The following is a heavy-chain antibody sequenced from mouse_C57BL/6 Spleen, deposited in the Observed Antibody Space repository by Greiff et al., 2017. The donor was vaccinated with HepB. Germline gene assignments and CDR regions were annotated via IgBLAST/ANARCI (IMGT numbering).Heavy chain of an antibody. CDR2: ISYDGSN. CDR3: ARDGERYFDY. V-gene: IGHV3-6*01. Sequence: EVHLVESGPGLVKPSQSLSLTCSVTGYSITSGYYWNWIRQFPGNKLEWMGYISYDGSNNYNPSLKNRISITRDTSKNQFFLKLNSVTTEDTATYYCARDGERYFDYWGQGTTLTVSS. CDR1: GYSITSGYY. J-gene: IGHJ2*01.